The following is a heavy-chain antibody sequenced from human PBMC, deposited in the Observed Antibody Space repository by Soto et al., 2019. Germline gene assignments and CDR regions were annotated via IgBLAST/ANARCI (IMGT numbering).Heavy chain of an antibody. CDR3: ARGPSSLTRFDY. CDR2: ISSSSSYI. V-gene: IGHV3-21*01. D-gene: IGHD2-2*01. Sequence: EVQLVESGGGLVKPGGSLRLSCAASGFTFSSYSMNWVRQAPGKGLEWVSSISSSSSYIYYADSVKGRFTISRDNAKNSLYLQMNSLRAEDTAVYYCARGPSSLTRFDYWGQGTLVTVSS. CDR1: GFTFSSYS. J-gene: IGHJ4*02.